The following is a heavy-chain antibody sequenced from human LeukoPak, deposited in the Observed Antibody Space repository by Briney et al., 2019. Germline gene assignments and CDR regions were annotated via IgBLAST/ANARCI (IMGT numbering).Heavy chain of an antibody. CDR1: GGSFSGYY. D-gene: IGHD3-22*01. CDR2: INHSGST. V-gene: IGHV4-34*01. Sequence: TSETLSLTCAVYGGSFSGYYWSWIRQPPGKGLEWIGEINHSGSTNYNPSLKSRVTISVDTSKNQFSLKLSSVTAADTAVYYCARGNYYDSSGYIVWGQGTLVTVSS. J-gene: IGHJ4*02. CDR3: ARGNYYDSSGYIV.